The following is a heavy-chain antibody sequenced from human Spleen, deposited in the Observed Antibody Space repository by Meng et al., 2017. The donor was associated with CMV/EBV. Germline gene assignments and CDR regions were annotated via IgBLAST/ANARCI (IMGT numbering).Heavy chain of an antibody. CDR1: TFTFSSST. J-gene: IGHJ5*02. V-gene: IGHV3-21*01. Sequence: GESLKISCAGSTFTFSSSTMSWVRQAPGKGLEWVSSIRSSSNYIYYADSVKGRFTISRDNAKSSVYLQMNSLRAEDTAVYYCASWSSSPPWGQGTLVTVSS. CDR2: IRSSSNYI. CDR3: ASWSSSPP. D-gene: IGHD6-13*01.